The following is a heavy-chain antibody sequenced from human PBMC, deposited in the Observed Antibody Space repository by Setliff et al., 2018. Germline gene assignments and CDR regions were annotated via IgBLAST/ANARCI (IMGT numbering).Heavy chain of an antibody. D-gene: IGHD3-22*01. CDR3: ARNPASGAYYSSRPFHFDY. CDR2: ISSGGST. J-gene: IGHJ4*02. Sequence: PSATLSLTCSVAGGSMSNYFWSWVRRPPGKGLEWIGFISSGGSTIYSPSLKSRVTISVDTSKNQFSLRLTSVTAADTAIYYCARNPASGAYYSSRPFHFDYWGQGALVTVSS. V-gene: IGHV4-4*08. CDR1: GGSMSNYF.